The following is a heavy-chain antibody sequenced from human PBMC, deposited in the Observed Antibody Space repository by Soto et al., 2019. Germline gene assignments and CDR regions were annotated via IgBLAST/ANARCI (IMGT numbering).Heavy chain of an antibody. CDR2: INAGNGNT. CDR3: AGGDGWLIDY. D-gene: IGHD3-10*01. V-gene: IGHV1-3*05. J-gene: IGHJ4*02. Sequence: QVQLVQSGAEEKKPGASVKVSCKASGSTFTSYAIHWVRQAPGQRLEWMGWINAGNGNTKYSQKFQGRATITRDTAASTAYMVLSSLKSDDTAVYYCAGGDGWLIDYWGQGTLVTVSS. CDR1: GSTFTSYA.